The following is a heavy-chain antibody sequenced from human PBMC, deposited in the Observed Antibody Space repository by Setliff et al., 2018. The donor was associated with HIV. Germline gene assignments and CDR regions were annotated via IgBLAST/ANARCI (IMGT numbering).Heavy chain of an antibody. CDR3: ARGYYYYGSGSFGLDY. D-gene: IGHD3-10*01. J-gene: IGHJ4*02. Sequence: ASVKVSCKASGYSFTSYYMHWVRQAPGQGLEWMGIINPSGGSTSYAQKFQGRVTMTRDTSTSTAYMELSSLRSEDTAVYYCARGYYYYGSGSFGLDYWGQGTPVTVSS. CDR1: GYSFTSYY. V-gene: IGHV1-46*01. CDR2: INPSGGST.